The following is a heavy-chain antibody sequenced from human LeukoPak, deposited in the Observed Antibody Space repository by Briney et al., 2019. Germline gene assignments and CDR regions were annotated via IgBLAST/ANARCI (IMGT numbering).Heavy chain of an antibody. V-gene: IGHV3-64D*09. D-gene: IGHD3-22*01. CDR1: GFTFSSYA. J-gene: IGHJ5*02. CDR2: ISSNGGST. CDR3: VKDPFDSSGNGRYNWFDP. Sequence: PGGSLRLSCSASGFTFSSYAVHWVRQAPGKGLEYVSAISSNGGSTYYADSVKGRFTISRDNSKNTLYLQMSSLRAEDTAVYYCVKDPFDSSGNGRYNWFDPWGQGTLVTVSS.